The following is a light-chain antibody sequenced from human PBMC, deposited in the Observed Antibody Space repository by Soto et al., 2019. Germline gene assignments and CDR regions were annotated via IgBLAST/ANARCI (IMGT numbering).Light chain of an antibody. CDR1: QSISSTQ. Sequence: EIVLSQPPDTLSLSPGERATLSGRASQSISSTQLVWYQQKPGQAPTLLIFGASSRATGIPDRFSGSGSGTDFTLTISRLEPEDFAVYYCQQYGSSRWTFGQGTKVDIK. CDR2: GAS. V-gene: IGKV3-20*01. CDR3: QQYGSSRWT. J-gene: IGKJ1*01.